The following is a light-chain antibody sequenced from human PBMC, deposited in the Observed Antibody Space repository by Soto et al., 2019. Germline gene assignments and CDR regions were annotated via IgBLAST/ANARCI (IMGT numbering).Light chain of an antibody. CDR2: AAS. CDR1: QVIRNF. CDR3: LQDYHYPLT. J-gene: IGKJ4*01. V-gene: IGKV1-6*01. Sequence: AIQTTQSPSSLSASVGDRDTITYRARQVIRNFLGWYQQKPGKAPKLLIYAASGLQSGVPSRFSGSGSGTDFTLTISSLQPEDFATYYCLQDYHYPLTFGGGTKVDIK.